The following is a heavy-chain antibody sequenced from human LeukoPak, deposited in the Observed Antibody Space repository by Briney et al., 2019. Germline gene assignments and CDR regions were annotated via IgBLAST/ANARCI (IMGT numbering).Heavy chain of an antibody. CDR3: ARGDIVVVPAAIPYYYYYMDV. CDR2: INPNSGGT. CDR1: GYTFTGYY. J-gene: IGHJ6*03. Sequence: GASVKVSCKASGYTFTGYYMHWVRQAPGQGLGWMGWINPNSGGTNYAQKFQGRVTMTRDTSISTAYMELSRLRSDDTAVYYCARGDIVVVPAAIPYYYYYMDVWGKGTTVTVSS. D-gene: IGHD2-2*02. V-gene: IGHV1-2*02.